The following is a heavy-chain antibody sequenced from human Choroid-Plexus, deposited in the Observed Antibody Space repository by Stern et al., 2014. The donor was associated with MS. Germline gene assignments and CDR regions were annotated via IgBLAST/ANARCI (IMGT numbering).Heavy chain of an antibody. CDR3: ATWGAGSSPPLFY. D-gene: IGHD6-6*01. CDR2: ITTKTGNP. Sequence: QVQLVESGSELKKPGASVKVSCRASGYNLTTYAINWVRQAPGQGLEWMGWITTKTGNPTFAQGFTGRFVFSLDTSINAAFLQISSLKAEDSALYYCATWGAGSSPPLFYWGQGTLVTVSS. V-gene: IGHV7-4-1*02. CDR1: GYNLTTYA. J-gene: IGHJ4*02.